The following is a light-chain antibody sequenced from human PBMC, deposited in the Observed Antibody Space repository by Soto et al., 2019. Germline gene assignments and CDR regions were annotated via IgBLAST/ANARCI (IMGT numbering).Light chain of an antibody. CDR1: ETVSSC. V-gene: IGKV3-11*01. J-gene: IGKJ5*01. Sequence: DILLTQSTVTLSLSPGDRATLSWRASETVSSCLLWYHQKHGQDPRLLIYDASKRATGIPDRFSGSGSETDFTLTISSLETEDLGVYYCLHRMNWPLTFGQGTRLEIK. CDR3: LHRMNWPLT. CDR2: DAS.